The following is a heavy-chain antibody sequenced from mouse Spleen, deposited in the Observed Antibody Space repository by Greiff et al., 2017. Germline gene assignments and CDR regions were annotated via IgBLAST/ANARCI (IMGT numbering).Heavy chain of an antibody. Sequence: QVQLQQPGAELVKPGASVKLSCKASGYTFTSYWMHWVKQRPGQGLEWIGEINPSNGRTNYNEKFKSKATLTVDKSSSPAYMQLSSLTSEDSAVYYCARWYYGNFEYAMDYWGQGTSVTVSS. CDR2: INPSNGRT. CDR3: ARWYYGNFEYAMDY. V-gene: IGHV1S81*02. J-gene: IGHJ4*01. CDR1: GYTFTSYW. D-gene: IGHD2-1*01.